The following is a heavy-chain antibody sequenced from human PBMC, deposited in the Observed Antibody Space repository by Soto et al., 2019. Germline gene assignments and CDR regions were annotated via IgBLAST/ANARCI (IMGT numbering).Heavy chain of an antibody. J-gene: IGHJ4*02. CDR2: IYYSGST. CDR1: GGSISSGDCY. V-gene: IGHV4-30-4*01. CDR3: ARETQDGYNSAPFDY. Sequence: SETLSLTCTVSGGSISSGDCYWSWIRQPPGKGLEWIGYIYYSGSTYYNPSLKSRVTISVDTSKNQFSLKLSSVTAADTAVYYCARETQDGYNSAPFDYWGQGTLVTVSS. D-gene: IGHD5-12*01.